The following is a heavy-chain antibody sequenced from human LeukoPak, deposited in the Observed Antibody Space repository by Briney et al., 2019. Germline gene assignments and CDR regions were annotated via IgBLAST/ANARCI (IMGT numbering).Heavy chain of an antibody. V-gene: IGHV4-39*01. CDR1: GGSIGSSSYY. CDR3: ARPEVGATRGLDY. D-gene: IGHD1-26*01. J-gene: IGHJ4*02. CDR2: IYYSGST. Sequence: SETLSLTCTVSGGSIGSSSYYWGWIRQPLGKGLEWIGSIYYSGSTYYNPSLKSRVTISVDTSKKQFSLKLSSVTAADTAVYYCARPEVGATRGLDYWGQGTLVTVSS.